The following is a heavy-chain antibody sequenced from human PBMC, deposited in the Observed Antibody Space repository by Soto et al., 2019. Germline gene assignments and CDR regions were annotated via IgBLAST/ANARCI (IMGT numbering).Heavy chain of an antibody. CDR1: GGSISSGDYY. CDR2: IYYSGST. Sequence: SETLSLTCTVSGGSISSGDYYWSWIRQPPGKGLEWIGYIYYSGSTYYNPSLKSRVTISVDTSKNQFSLDLSFVTVADTAVYYCAAAWSSSLLFQSWGQGTLVTVSS. D-gene: IGHD6-13*01. V-gene: IGHV4-30-4*03. CDR3: AAAWSSSLLFQS. J-gene: IGHJ5*02.